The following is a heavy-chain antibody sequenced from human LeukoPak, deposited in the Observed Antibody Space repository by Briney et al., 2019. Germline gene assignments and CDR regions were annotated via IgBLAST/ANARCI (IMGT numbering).Heavy chain of an antibody. CDR2: IYNSGAKI. CDR1: GLTFSSYS. Sequence: GGSLRLSCAVYGLTFSSYSMTWVRQGPGKGLEWVSSIYNSGAKIFYADCVKGRFTISRDNSKNMLYLQMNSLRVEDTAVYYCAKDVAPDSGWDLDYWGQGTLVTVSS. CDR3: AKDVAPDSGWDLDY. J-gene: IGHJ4*02. V-gene: IGHV3-23*01. D-gene: IGHD6-19*01.